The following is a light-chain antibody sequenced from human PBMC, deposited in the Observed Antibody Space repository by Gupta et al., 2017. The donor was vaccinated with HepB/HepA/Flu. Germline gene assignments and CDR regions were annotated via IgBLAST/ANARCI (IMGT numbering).Light chain of an antibody. CDR2: ADS. J-gene: IGLJ3*02. CDR1: NIGGKS. V-gene: IGLV3-21*03. Sequence: SYVVTQPPSVSVAPGKTATITCGGNNIGGKSVHWYQQKPGQAPVVVVYADSDRPSGIPERFSGSNSGNTATLTISTVEAGDEADYYGHVWDTPTDHVVFGGGTKLTVL. CDR3: HVWDTPTDHVV.